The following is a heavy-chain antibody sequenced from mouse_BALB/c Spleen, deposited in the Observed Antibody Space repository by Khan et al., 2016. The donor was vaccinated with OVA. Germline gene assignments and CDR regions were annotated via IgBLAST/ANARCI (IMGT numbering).Heavy chain of an antibody. D-gene: IGHD1-1*01. J-gene: IGHJ1*01. CDR2: IYYSGTF. V-gene: IGHV3-5*02. CDR3: ARDYGSLYWYFDV. Sequence: EVKLLESGPGLVTPSQTVSLTCTVTGISITTGNYRWSWIRPFPGNKLEWIGYIYYSGTFTYNPSLPIRTTITRYTSKIQFFLEMNCLTAEDTATYYCARDYGSLYWYFDVWGAGTTVTVSS. CDR1: GISITTGNYR.